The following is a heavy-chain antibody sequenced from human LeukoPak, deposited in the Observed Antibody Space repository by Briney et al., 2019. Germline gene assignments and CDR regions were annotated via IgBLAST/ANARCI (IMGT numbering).Heavy chain of an antibody. J-gene: IGHJ4*02. V-gene: IGHV1-18*01. D-gene: IGHD3-3*01. CDR2: ISAYNGNT. Sequence: ASVKVSCKASGYTFTSYGISWVRQAPGQGLEWMGWISAYNGNTNYAQKLQGRVTMTTDTSTSTAYMELRSLRSDDTAVYHCARALDYDFWSGYWTRGVWYYFDYWGPGTLVTVSS. CDR1: GYTFTSYG. CDR3: ARALDYDFWSGYWTRGVWYYFDY.